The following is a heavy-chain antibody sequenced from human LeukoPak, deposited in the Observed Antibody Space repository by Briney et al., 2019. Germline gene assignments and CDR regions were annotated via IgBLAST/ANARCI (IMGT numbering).Heavy chain of an antibody. J-gene: IGHJ6*03. CDR2: ISSSSSTI. Sequence: GGSLRLSCAASGFTFSDYYMSWVRQAPGKGLEWVSYISSSSSTIYYADSVKGRFTISRDNAKNSLYLQMNSLRAEDTAVYYCARRGYYDFWSGVYYYYYYMDVWGKGTTVTVSS. D-gene: IGHD3-3*01. V-gene: IGHV3-11*04. CDR3: ARRGYYDFWSGVYYYYYYMDV. CDR1: GFTFSDYY.